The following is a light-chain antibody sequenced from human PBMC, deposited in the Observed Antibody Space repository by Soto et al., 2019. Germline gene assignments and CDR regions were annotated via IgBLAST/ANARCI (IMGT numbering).Light chain of an antibody. J-gene: IGKJ1*01. Sequence: DIVMTQSPDSLAVSLGESATINCKSSQSVLYSSNNKNYLAWYQQKPGQPPKLLIYWASTRESGVPDRFSGSGPGTDFTLTISSLQAEDVAVYYCQQYYSTPPRTFGQGTKVDIK. CDR2: WAS. V-gene: IGKV4-1*01. CDR3: QQYYSTPPRT. CDR1: QSVLYSSNNKNY.